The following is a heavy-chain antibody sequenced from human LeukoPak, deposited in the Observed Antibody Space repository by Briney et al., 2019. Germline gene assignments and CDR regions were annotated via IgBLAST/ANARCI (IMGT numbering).Heavy chain of an antibody. CDR3: ARARYCSGGSCYAEY. CDR2: IYPGDSDT. CDR1: GYSFTSYW. D-gene: IGHD2-15*01. Sequence: TGESLKISCKGSGYSFTSYWIGWVRQMPGKGLEWMGIIYPGDSDTRYSPSFQGQVTISADKSIATAYLQWSSLKASDTAMYYCARARYCSGGSCYAEYWGQGTLVTVSS. J-gene: IGHJ4*02. V-gene: IGHV5-51*01.